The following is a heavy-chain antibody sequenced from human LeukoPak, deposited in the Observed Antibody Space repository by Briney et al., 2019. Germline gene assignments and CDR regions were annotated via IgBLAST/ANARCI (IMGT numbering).Heavy chain of an antibody. J-gene: IGHJ6*03. CDR2: ISAYNGNT. CDR3: ARSHGSYYSYYYYMDV. Sequence: ASVKVSCKASGYTFTSYGISWVRQAPGQGLEWMGWISAYNGNTNYAQKLQGRVTMTTDTSTSAAYMELRSLRSDDTAVYYCARSHGSYYSYYYYMDVWGKGTTVTVSS. V-gene: IGHV1-18*01. CDR1: GYTFTSYG. D-gene: IGHD1-26*01.